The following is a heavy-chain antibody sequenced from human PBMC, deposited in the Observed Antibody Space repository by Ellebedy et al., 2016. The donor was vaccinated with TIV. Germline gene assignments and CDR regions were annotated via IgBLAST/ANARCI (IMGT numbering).Heavy chain of an antibody. Sequence: PGGSLRLSCAASGFTFSSYGMHWVRQAPGKGLEWVAVIWYDGSNKYYADSVKGRFTISRDNSKNTLYLQMNSLRAEDTAVYYCARDQKTYSSSWCHYWGQGTLVTVSS. D-gene: IGHD6-13*01. CDR1: GFTFSSYG. V-gene: IGHV3-33*08. J-gene: IGHJ4*02. CDR3: ARDQKTYSSSWCHY. CDR2: IWYDGSNK.